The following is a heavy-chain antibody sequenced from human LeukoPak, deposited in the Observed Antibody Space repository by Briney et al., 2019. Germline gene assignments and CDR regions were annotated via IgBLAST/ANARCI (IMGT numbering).Heavy chain of an antibody. V-gene: IGHV3-21*01. CDR2: ISGSSSYI. Sequence: GGSLRLSCAASGFTFSSYSMNWVRQAPGKGLEWLSSISGSSSYIYYADSVKGRFTISRDNARISLYPQMKSLRAEDTAVYYCARTPSIVGYTSIELGHWYFDLWGRGTPVTVSS. D-gene: IGHD6-13*01. CDR1: GFTFSSYS. CDR3: ARTPSIVGYTSIELGHWYFDL. J-gene: IGHJ2*01.